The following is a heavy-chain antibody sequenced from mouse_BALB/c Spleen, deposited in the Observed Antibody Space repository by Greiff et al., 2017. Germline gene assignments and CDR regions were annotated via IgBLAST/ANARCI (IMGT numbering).Heavy chain of an antibody. J-gene: IGHJ2*01. CDR2: ISSGSSTI. Sequence: EVQLVESGGGLVQPGGSRKLSCAASGFTFSSFGMHWVRQAPEKGLEWVAYISSGSSTIYYADTVKGRFTISRDTPKNTLFLQMTSLRSEDTAMYYCATYGNGYWGQGTTLTVSS. D-gene: IGHD2-1*01. V-gene: IGHV5-17*02. CDR1: GFTFSSFG. CDR3: ATYGNGY.